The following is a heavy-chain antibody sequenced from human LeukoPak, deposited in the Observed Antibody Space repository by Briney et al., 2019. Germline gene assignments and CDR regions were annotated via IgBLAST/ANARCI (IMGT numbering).Heavy chain of an antibody. CDR3: ARGSWNDAGWFDP. D-gene: IGHD1-1*01. CDR1: GDSTSSDY. V-gene: IGHV4-59*01. J-gene: IGHJ5*02. Sequence: SETLSLTCIVSGDSTSSDYWCWIRQPPGKGLEWIGYINYSGLTNSNPSLKSRVTISVDTSKNQFSLKLSSVTAADTAVYYCARGSWNDAGWFDPWGQGTLVTVSS. CDR2: INYSGLT.